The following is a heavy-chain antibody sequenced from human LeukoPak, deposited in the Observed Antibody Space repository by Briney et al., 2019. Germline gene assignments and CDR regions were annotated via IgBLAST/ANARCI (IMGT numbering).Heavy chain of an antibody. CDR3: ARRPTTVRYYYMDA. D-gene: IGHD4-17*01. Sequence: GSLRLSCAASGFTFDDYGMSWVRQAPGKGLEWIGEINHSGSTNYNPSLKSRVTISVDTSKNQFSLKLSSVTAADTAVYYCARRPTTVRYYYMDAWGKGTTVTISS. CDR1: GFTFDDYG. J-gene: IGHJ6*03. CDR2: INHSGST. V-gene: IGHV4-34*01.